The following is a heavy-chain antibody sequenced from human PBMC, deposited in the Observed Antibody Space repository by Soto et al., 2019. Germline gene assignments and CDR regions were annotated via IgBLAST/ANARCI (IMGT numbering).Heavy chain of an antibody. CDR3: AKDRDSMWKQWLVGPPDY. CDR1: GFTFSSYA. J-gene: IGHJ4*02. CDR2: ISGSGGST. D-gene: IGHD6-19*01. Sequence: EVQLLESGGGLVQPGGSLRLSCAASGFTFSSYAMSWVRQAPGKGLEWVSAISGSGGSTYYADSVQGRFTISRDNSKNTLYLQMNSLRAEDTAVYYCAKDRDSMWKQWLVGPPDYWGQGTLVTVSS. V-gene: IGHV3-23*01.